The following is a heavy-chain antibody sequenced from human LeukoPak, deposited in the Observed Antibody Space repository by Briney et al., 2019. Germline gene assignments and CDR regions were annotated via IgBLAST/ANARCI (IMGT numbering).Heavy chain of an antibody. V-gene: IGHV1-24*01. CDR1: GYTLTELS. D-gene: IGHD3-10*01. CDR3: ATEGITMVREPHWFDP. J-gene: IGHJ5*02. Sequence: ASVKVSCKVSGYTLTELSMHWVRQAPGKGLEXXXXXDPEDGETIYAQKFQGRVTMTEDTSTDTAYMELSSLRSEDTAVYYCATEGITMVREPHWFDPWGQGTLVTVSS. CDR2: XDPEDGET.